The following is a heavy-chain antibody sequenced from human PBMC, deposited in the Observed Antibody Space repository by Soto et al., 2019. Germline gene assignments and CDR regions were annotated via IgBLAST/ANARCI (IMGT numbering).Heavy chain of an antibody. D-gene: IGHD6-19*01. J-gene: IGHJ4*02. V-gene: IGHV3-30*18. CDR3: AKETALAGTQRVFDY. CDR1: GFTFSSYG. Sequence: GGSLRLSCAASGFTFSSYGMHWVRQAPGKGLEWVAVISYDGSNKYYADSVKGRFTISRDNSKHTLYLQMNSLRAEDTAVYYCAKETALAGTQRVFDYWGQGTLVTVSS. CDR2: ISYDGSNK.